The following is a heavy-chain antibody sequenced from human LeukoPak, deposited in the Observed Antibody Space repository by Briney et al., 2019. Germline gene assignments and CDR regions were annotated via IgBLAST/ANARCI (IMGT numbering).Heavy chain of an antibody. D-gene: IGHD7-27*01. CDR2: IKQDGSEK. Sequence: GESLRLSCAASGFTFSSYWMSWVRQAPGKGLEWVANIKQDGSEKYCVESVKGRFTISRDSAKNSLFLQMKSLRAEDTAVYYCARINWGLKAFDIWGQGTMVTVSS. J-gene: IGHJ3*02. CDR1: GFTFSSYW. CDR3: ARINWGLKAFDI. V-gene: IGHV3-7*04.